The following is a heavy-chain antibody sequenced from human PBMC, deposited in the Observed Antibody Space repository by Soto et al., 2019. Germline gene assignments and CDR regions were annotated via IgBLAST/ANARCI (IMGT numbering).Heavy chain of an antibody. D-gene: IGHD2-21*02. CDR2: INHSGST. J-gene: IGHJ5*02. Sequence: SETLSLTCAVYGGSFSGYYWSWIRQPPGKGLEWIGEINHSGSTNYNPSLKSRVTISVDTSKNQFSLKLSSVTAADTAVYYCARVFVVVTARNWFDPWGQGTLATVS. V-gene: IGHV4-34*01. CDR3: ARVFVVVTARNWFDP. CDR1: GGSFSGYY.